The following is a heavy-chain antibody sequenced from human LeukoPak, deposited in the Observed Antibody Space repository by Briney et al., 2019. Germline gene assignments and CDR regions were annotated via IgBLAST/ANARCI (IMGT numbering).Heavy chain of an antibody. J-gene: IGHJ4*02. CDR2: ISAYNGNT. V-gene: IGHV1-18*01. CDR3: ARAEEKGITGTDWGYFDY. CDR1: GYTFTSYG. D-gene: IGHD1-20*01. Sequence: APVKVSCKASGYTFTSYGISWVRQAPGQGLEWMGWISAYNGNTNYAQKLQGRVTMTTDTSTSTAYMELRSLRSDDTAVYYCARAEEKGITGTDWGYFDYWGQGTLVTVSS.